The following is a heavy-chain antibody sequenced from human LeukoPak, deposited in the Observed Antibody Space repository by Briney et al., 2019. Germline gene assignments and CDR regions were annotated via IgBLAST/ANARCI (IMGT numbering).Heavy chain of an antibody. CDR1: GYSISSGYY. CDR2: IYHSGST. D-gene: IGHD3-22*01. CDR3: AREDDSSGHYPVNWFDP. V-gene: IGHV4-38-2*02. Sequence: PSETLSLTCTVSGYSISSGYYWGWIRQPPGKGLEWIGSIYHSGSTYYNPSLKSRVTISVDTSKNQFSLKLSSVTAADTAVYYCAREDDSSGHYPVNWFDPWGQGTLVTVSS. J-gene: IGHJ5*02.